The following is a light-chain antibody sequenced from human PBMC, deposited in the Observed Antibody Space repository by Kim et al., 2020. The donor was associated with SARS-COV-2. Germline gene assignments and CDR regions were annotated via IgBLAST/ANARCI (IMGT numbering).Light chain of an antibody. CDR3: ASWDDSLGGHVV. V-gene: IGLV1-44*01. CDR2: NDS. J-gene: IGLJ2*01. Sequence: QRVTISCSGSSSNIGSETVNWYQQLPGAAPQLLIYNDSQRPSGVPDRFSGSKSGTSASLAISGLQSEDEADYSCASWDDSLGGHVVFGGGTQLTVL. CDR1: SSNIGSET.